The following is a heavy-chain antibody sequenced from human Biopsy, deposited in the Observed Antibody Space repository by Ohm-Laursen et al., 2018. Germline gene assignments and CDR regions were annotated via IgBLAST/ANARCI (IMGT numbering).Heavy chain of an antibody. Sequence: SVKVSCKSPGGTFSNYGVNWVRQAPGQGLEWLGGNIPILGTGNYAQKFQDRVTVAADTSTSTATMELCSLRSDDTAVYYCATKLTGYFHHWGQGTLVIVSS. J-gene: IGHJ1*01. V-gene: IGHV1-69*06. CDR3: ATKLTGYFHH. CDR2: NIPILGTG. CDR1: GGTFSNYG. D-gene: IGHD3-9*01.